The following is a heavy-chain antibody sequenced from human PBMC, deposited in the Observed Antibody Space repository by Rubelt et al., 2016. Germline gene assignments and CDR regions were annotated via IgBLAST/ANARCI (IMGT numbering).Heavy chain of an antibody. D-gene: IGHD6-6*01. J-gene: IGHJ6*02. Sequence: KGQEWVAVISYDGSNKYYADSVKGRFTISRDNSKNTLYLQMNSLRAEDTAVYYCARDRKQLGPDYYYYGMDVWGQGTTVTVSS. V-gene: IGHV3-30*04. CDR2: ISYDGSNK. CDR3: ARDRKQLGPDYYYYGMDV.